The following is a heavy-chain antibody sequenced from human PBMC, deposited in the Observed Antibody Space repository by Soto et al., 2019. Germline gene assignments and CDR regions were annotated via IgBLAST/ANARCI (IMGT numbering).Heavy chain of an antibody. D-gene: IGHD6-19*01. J-gene: IGHJ3*02. V-gene: IGHV4-59*08. CDR2: MYYSGSI. CDR1: GGSITSYY. Sequence: SETLSLPCTVSGGSITSYYWSWIRQPPGKGLEWIGYMYYSGSISSNSSLKSRVTISVDTSKNQFSLKLSSVTAADTAVYYCAKTGSGWRIDAFDIWGQGTLVTVSS. CDR3: AKTGSGWRIDAFDI.